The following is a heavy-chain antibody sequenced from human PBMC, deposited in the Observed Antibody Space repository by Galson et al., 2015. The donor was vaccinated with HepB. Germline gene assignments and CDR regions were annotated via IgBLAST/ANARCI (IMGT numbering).Heavy chain of an antibody. CDR3: ARWGMDAFDV. D-gene: IGHD7-27*01. J-gene: IGHJ3*01. Sequence: SCKASGDTLTSYSIGWLRQAPGQGLEWMGRIIAVLDLPEYAQKVQGRVTITADRSTSTAYMELSSLRSDDTAVYFCARWGMDAFDVWGQGTKVTVSS. CDR1: GDTLTSYS. CDR2: IIAVLDLP. V-gene: IGHV1-69*02.